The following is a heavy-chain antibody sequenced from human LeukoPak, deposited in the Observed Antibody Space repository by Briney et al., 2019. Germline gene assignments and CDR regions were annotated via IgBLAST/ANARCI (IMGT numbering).Heavy chain of an antibody. J-gene: IGHJ5*02. Sequence: GASVKVSCKASGYTFTSYYMHWVRQAPGQGLEWMGIINPSGGSTSYAQKFQGRVTMTRDTSTSTVYMELSSLRSEDTAVYYCASSLLTRNWFDPWGQGTLVTVSS. V-gene: IGHV1-46*01. CDR3: ASSLLTRNWFDP. D-gene: IGHD1-26*01. CDR2: INPSGGST. CDR1: GYTFTSYY.